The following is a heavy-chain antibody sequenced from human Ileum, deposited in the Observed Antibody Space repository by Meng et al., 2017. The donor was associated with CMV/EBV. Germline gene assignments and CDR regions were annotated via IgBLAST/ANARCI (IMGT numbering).Heavy chain of an antibody. CDR3: ARSLKFYDF. J-gene: IGHJ4*02. V-gene: IGHV1-18*01. Sequence: KGSCKASGYTLTSYALTWVRQAPGQVLEWMGWVSTSNGYTNYAQKFRDRVTLTADSSTTTAYMELTSLTSDDTAMYYCARSLKFYDFWGQGTLVTVSS. CDR1: GYTLTSYA. CDR2: VSTSNGYT.